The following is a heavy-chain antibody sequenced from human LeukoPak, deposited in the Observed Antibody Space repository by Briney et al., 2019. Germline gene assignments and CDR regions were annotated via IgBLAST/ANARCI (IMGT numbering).Heavy chain of an antibody. D-gene: IGHD2-15*01. V-gene: IGHV3-33*01. CDR3: ARPNLPYCSGGSCYSDY. J-gene: IGHJ4*02. CDR2: IWYDGSNK. Sequence: GRSLRLSCAASGFTFSSYGMYWVRQAPGKGLEWVAVIWYDGSNKYYADSVKGRFTISRDNSKNTLYLQMNSLRAEDTAVYYCARPNLPYCSGGSCYSDYWGQGTLVTVSS. CDR1: GFTFSSYG.